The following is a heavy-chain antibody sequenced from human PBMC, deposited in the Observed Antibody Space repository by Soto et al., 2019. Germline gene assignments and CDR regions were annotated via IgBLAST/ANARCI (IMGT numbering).Heavy chain of an antibody. V-gene: IGHV3-11*01. D-gene: IGHD3-16*01. J-gene: IGHJ5*02. CDR3: ARLPYPWGWFDP. CDR1: GFSFSDYY. Sequence: QVQLVESEGGLVKPGGSLRLSCAASGFSFSDYYMSWIRQAPGKGLEWISYISNSGRTIYYADSLKGRFTISRDNAKNSLYLQMNSLRVDDTAIYYCARLPYPWGWFDPWGQGTLVTVSS. CDR2: ISNSGRTI.